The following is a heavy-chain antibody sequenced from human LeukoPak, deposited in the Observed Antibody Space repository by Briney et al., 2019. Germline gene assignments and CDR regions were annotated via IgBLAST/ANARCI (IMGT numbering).Heavy chain of an antibody. V-gene: IGHV4-30-4*07. CDR2: IYFSGST. J-gene: IGHJ1*01. CDR1: GDSISRGTHS. Sequence: SQTLSLTCAVSGDSISRGTHSWRWIRQPPGTGLEWLGYIYFSGSTYYNPSLKSRLRMSVDTSKNHFSLHLDSMTGADTAVYYCASLASGQLQHWGQGRLVTVSS. D-gene: IGHD6-19*01. CDR3: ASLASGQLQH.